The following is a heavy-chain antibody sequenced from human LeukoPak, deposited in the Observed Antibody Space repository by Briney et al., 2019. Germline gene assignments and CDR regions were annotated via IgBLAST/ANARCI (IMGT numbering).Heavy chain of an antibody. CDR3: ARYVRGYSYGSSFQH. D-gene: IGHD5-18*01. CDR1: GGSISSGSYY. V-gene: IGHV4-61*02. Sequence: SETLSLTCTVSGGSISSGSYYWSWIRQPAGKGLEWIGRIYTSGSTNYNPSLKSRVTISVDTSKNQFSLKLSSVTAADTAVYYCARYVRGYSYGSSFQHWGQGTLVTVSS. J-gene: IGHJ1*01. CDR2: IYTSGST.